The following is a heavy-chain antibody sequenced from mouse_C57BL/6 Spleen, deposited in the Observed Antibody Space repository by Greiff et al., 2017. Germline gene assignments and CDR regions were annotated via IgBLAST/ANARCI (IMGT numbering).Heavy chain of an antibody. V-gene: IGHV1-4*01. J-gene: IGHJ2*01. CDR3: AREDGNYFDY. CDR1: GYTFTSYT. D-gene: IGHD2-3*01. Sequence: QVQLQQSGAELARPGASVKMSCKASGYTFTSYTMHWVKQRPGQGLEWIGYINPSSGSTKYNQKFKDKATLTADKSSSTAYMQMSSLTSEDSAVYYCAREDGNYFDYWGQGTTLTVSS. CDR2: INPSSGST.